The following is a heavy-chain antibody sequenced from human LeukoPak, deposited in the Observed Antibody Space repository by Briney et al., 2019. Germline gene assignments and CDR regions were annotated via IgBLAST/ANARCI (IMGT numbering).Heavy chain of an antibody. CDR2: IIPILGIA. CDR3: ARGLKLAAGPRVFGY. J-gene: IGHJ4*02. CDR1: GGTFSSYA. V-gene: IGHV1-69*04. D-gene: IGHD6-6*01. Sequence: ASVKVSCKASGGTFSSYAISWVRQAPGQGLEWMGRIIPILGIANYAQKFQGRVTITADKSTSTAYMELSSLRSEDTAVYYCARGLKLAAGPRVFGYWGQGTLVTASS.